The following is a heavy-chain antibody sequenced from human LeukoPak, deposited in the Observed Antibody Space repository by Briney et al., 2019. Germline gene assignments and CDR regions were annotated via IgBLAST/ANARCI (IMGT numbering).Heavy chain of an antibody. J-gene: IGHJ4*02. V-gene: IGHV4-59*01. CDR2: IYNSGT. D-gene: IGHD6-19*01. CDR3: ARVSSSGQWLVPFDY. Sequence: KSSETLSLTCTVSGDSISSYYWSGIRQPPGKGLEWIGYIYNSGTKYNPSLKSRVTISVDTSKNQFSLKLTSVTAADTAVYYCARVSSSGQWLVPFDYWGQGTLVTVSS. CDR1: GDSISSYY.